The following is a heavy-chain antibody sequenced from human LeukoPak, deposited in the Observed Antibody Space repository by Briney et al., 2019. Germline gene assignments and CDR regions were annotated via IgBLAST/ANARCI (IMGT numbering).Heavy chain of an antibody. D-gene: IGHD7-27*01. V-gene: IGHV3-23*01. J-gene: IGHJ3*02. Sequence: GGSLRLSCAASGFTFGSYDMTWVRQAPGKGLEWVSGLSASGTSTFYADSVKGRFTISRDNSKNTLYLQTNSLRAEDTAVYYCAKAPAWGWSFDIWGQGTMVTVS. CDR1: GFTFGSYD. CDR3: AKAPAWGWSFDI. CDR2: LSASGTST.